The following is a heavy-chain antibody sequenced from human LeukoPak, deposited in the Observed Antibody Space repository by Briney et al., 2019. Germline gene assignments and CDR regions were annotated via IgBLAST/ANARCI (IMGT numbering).Heavy chain of an antibody. CDR1: GYTFTGYY. Sequence: VASVKVSCKASGYTFTGYYMHWVRQAPGQGLEWMGRINPNSGGTNYAQKFQGRVTMTRDTSISTAYMELSRLRSDDTAVYYCARDYDILTGYSYWGQGTLVTVSS. J-gene: IGHJ4*02. D-gene: IGHD3-9*01. CDR3: ARDYDILTGYSY. V-gene: IGHV1-2*06. CDR2: INPNSGGT.